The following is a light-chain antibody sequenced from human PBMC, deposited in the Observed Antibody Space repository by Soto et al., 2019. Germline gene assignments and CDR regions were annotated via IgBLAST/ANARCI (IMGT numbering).Light chain of an antibody. CDR2: AAS. V-gene: IGKV1-8*01. J-gene: IGKJ1*01. Sequence: IGMTQSPSSFSASTGDRVTITCRASQGISSYLAWYQQKPGKAPKLLIYAASTLQSGVPSRFSGSGSGTDFTLTISCLQSEDFATYYCQQYYSYPRTFGQGTKVDI. CDR3: QQYYSYPRT. CDR1: QGISSY.